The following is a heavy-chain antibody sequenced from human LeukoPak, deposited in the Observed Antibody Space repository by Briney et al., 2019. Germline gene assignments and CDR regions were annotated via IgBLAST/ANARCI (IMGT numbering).Heavy chain of an antibody. D-gene: IGHD2-2*01. CDR2: IYYSGST. CDR3: ARRVIVVVPASEYYYYYMDV. Sequence: SETLSLTCTVSGGSISSYYWSWIRQPPGKGLEWIVYIYYSGSTNYNPSLKSRVTISVDTSKNQFSLKLSSVTAADTAVYYCARRVIVVVPASEYYYYYMDVWGKGTTVTVSS. J-gene: IGHJ6*03. V-gene: IGHV4-59*01. CDR1: GGSISSYY.